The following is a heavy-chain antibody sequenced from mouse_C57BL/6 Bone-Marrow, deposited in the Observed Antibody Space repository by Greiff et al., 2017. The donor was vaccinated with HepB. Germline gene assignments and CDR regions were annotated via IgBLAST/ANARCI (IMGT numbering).Heavy chain of an antibody. V-gene: IGHV1-64*01. CDR1: GYTFTSYW. J-gene: IGHJ1*03. CDR3: GRGGVVASPGGFDV. Sequence: VQLQQPGAELVKPGASVKLSCKASGYTFTSYWMHWVKQRPGQGLEWIGMIHPNSGSTNYNEKFKSKATLTVDKSSSPADMQLSRLTSEDSAVYYCGRGGVVASPGGFDVWGTGTTVTVSS. D-gene: IGHD1-1*01. CDR2: IHPNSGST.